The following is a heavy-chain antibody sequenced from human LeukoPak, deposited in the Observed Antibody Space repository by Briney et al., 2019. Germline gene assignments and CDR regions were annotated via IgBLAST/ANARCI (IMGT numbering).Heavy chain of an antibody. V-gene: IGHV1-2*02. D-gene: IGHD5-12*01. J-gene: IGHJ5*02. CDR1: GYTFTGYY. CDR3: HCTYSGHDYVLSNWLDP. Sequence: VASVKVSCKASGYTFTGYYMHWVRQAPGQGLEWMGWINPNSGGTNYAQKFQGRVTMTRDTSISTAYMELSRLRSEDTAVYYCHCTYSGHDYVLSNWLDPWGQGTLVTVSS. CDR2: INPNSGGT.